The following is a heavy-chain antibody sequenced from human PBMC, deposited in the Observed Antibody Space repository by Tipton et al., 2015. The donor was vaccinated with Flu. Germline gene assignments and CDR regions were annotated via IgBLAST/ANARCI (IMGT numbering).Heavy chain of an antibody. V-gene: IGHV4-4*07. Sequence: TLSLTCTVSGGPISSYYWSWIRQPAGKGLEWIGRIYTSGSTNYNPSLKSRVTMTVDTSKNQFSLKLSSVTAADTAVYYCARLGPGDYYDSSGYYPEGWYFDLWGRGTLVTVSS. CDR1: GGPISSYY. CDR3: ARLGPGDYYDSSGYYPEGWYFDL. J-gene: IGHJ2*01. CDR2: IYTSGST. D-gene: IGHD3-22*01.